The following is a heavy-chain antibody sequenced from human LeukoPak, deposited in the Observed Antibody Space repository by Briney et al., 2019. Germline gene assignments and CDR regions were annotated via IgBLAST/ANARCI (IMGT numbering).Heavy chain of an antibody. CDR2: IWYDGSNK. V-gene: IGHV3-30*02. CDR3: AKDPGSYYYYYMDV. Sequence: GGSLRLSCAASGFTFSSYGMHWVRQAPGKGLEWVAFIWYDGSNKYYADSVKGRFTISRDNSKNTLYLQMNSLRAEDTGVYYCAKDPGSYYYYYMDVWGKGTTVTVSS. CDR1: GFTFSSYG. D-gene: IGHD3-10*01. J-gene: IGHJ6*03.